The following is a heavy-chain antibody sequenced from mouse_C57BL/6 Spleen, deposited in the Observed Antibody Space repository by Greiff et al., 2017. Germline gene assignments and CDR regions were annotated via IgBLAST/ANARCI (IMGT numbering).Heavy chain of an antibody. J-gene: IGHJ4*01. CDR3: ARDRYDYDGGYYAMDY. D-gene: IGHD2-4*01. V-gene: IGHV5-16*01. CDR2: INYDGSST. Sequence: EVNLVESEGGLVQPGSSMKLSCTASGFTFSDYYMAWVRQVPEKGLEWVANINYDGSSTYYLDSLKSRFIISRDNAKNILYLQMSSLKSEDTATYYCARDRYDYDGGYYAMDYWGQGTSVTVSS. CDR1: GFTFSDYY.